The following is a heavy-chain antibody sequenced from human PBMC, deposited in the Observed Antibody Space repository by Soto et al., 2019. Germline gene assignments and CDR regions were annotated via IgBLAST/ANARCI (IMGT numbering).Heavy chain of an antibody. D-gene: IGHD6-19*01. CDR1: GFTFSSYG. J-gene: IGHJ6*02. CDR3: ANGDSSGWYFYYYGMDV. V-gene: IGHV3-30*18. Sequence: GGSLRLSCAASGFTFSSYGMHWVRQAPGKGLEWVAVISYDGSNKYYADSVKGRFTISRDNSKNTLYLQMNSLRAEDTAVYYCANGDSSGWYFYYYGMDVWGQGTTVTVSS. CDR2: ISYDGSNK.